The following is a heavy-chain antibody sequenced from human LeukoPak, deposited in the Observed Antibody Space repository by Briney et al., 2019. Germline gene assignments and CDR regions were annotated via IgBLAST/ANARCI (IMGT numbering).Heavy chain of an antibody. Sequence: GGSLRLSCAASGFTFTSYWMSWVRQAPGEGLGWVANIKQEGSEKYYVDSVKGRFTISRYNDKNTLYLQMNSLRAEDTAVYYCAREAYYYDSSGYYSGFDPWGQGTLVTVSS. D-gene: IGHD3-22*01. CDR3: AREAYYYDSSGYYSGFDP. J-gene: IGHJ5*02. CDR1: GFTFTSYW. CDR2: IKQEGSEK. V-gene: IGHV3-7*01.